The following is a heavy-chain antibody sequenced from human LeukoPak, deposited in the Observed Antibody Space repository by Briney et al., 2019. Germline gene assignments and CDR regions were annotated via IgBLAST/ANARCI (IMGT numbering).Heavy chain of an antibody. V-gene: IGHV4-30-2*01. D-gene: IGHD5-12*01. J-gene: IGHJ4*02. CDR2: IYHSGST. CDR3: ARDAGGPVRLSGYFDY. CDR1: GGSISSGGYY. Sequence: SETLSLTCTVSGGSISSGGYYWSWIRQPPGKGLEWIGYIYHSGSTYYNPSLKSRVTISVDRSKNQFSLKLSSVTAADTAVYYCARDAGGPVRLSGYFDYWGQGTLVTVSS.